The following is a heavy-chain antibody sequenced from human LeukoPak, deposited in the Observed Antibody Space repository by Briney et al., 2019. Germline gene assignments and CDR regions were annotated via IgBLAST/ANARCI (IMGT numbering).Heavy chain of an antibody. D-gene: IGHD2-15*01. V-gene: IGHV3-21*01. CDR1: GFTFSSYS. CDR2: TSSSSSYI. Sequence: GGSLRLSCAASGFTFSSYSMNWVRQAPGEGLEWVSSTSSSSSYIYYADSVKGRFTISRDNAKNSLYLQMNSLRAEDTAVYYCARDCEGRGSCYERGFDYWGQGTLVTVSS. J-gene: IGHJ4*02. CDR3: ARDCEGRGSCYERGFDY.